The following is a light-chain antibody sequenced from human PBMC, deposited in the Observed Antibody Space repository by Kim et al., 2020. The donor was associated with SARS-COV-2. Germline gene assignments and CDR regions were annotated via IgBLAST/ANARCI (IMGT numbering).Light chain of an antibody. J-gene: IGLJ2*01. Sequence: QSVLTQPPSVSAAPGQRVTISCSGSRSNIGKDYVSWYQQFPGTAPKLLIYDNNKRPSGIPDRFSGSKSGTSATLGITGLQTGDEADYYCGTWDNSLSAGVFGGGTQLTVL. CDR3: GTWDNSLSAGV. CDR1: RSNIGKDY. V-gene: IGLV1-51*01. CDR2: DNN.